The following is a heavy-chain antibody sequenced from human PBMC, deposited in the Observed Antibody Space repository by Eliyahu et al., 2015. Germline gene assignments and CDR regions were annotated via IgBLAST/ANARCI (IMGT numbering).Heavy chain of an antibody. V-gene: IGHV4-38-2*02. D-gene: IGHD3-22*01. CDR1: NYSINSGHY. Sequence: QVQLQESGPGLVKPSETLSLTCTVSNYSINSGHYWGWVRQPPGKGLEWIGGIWHSGTTYYNPSLKSRATISLDTSKSQFSLKLNSVTAADTAVYYCARAHYDGSMYGPFDYWGQGTLVTVSS. CDR3: ARAHYDGSMYGPFDY. J-gene: IGHJ4*02. CDR2: IWHSGTT.